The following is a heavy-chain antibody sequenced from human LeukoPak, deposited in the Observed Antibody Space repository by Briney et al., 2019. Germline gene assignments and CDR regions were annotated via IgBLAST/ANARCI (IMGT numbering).Heavy chain of an antibody. CDR1: GFSFYNLA. V-gene: IGHV3-30*04. Sequence: GGSLRLSCATSGFSFYNLAFHWVRQAPGKGLEWVSLISHNGNSRKYADSVKGRFIVSRDNSKNTLYLQMNSLRSEDTAVYYCASDSAWNLHGGYLDHWGQGTLVSVSS. J-gene: IGHJ4*02. D-gene: IGHD2-15*01. CDR3: ASDSAWNLHGGYLDH. CDR2: ISHNGNSR.